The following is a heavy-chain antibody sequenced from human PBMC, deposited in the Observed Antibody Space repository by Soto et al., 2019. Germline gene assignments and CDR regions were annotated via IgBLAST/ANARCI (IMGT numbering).Heavy chain of an antibody. CDR3: ASKAACGGDCYAFDS. CDR2: IIPLFGTA. D-gene: IGHD2-21*02. V-gene: IGHV1-69*06. J-gene: IGHJ4*02. Sequence: QVYLVQSGAEVKKPGSSVKISCKASGGIFSSNTINWVRQAAGQGLEWMGGIIPLFGTANYAEKLQGRVTITADKSTKTEYMDLTSLRSEDTAVYYCASKAACGGDCYAFDSWGQGTLVTVSS. CDR1: GGIFSSNT.